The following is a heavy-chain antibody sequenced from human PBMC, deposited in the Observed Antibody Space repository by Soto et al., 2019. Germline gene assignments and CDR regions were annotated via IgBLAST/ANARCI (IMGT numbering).Heavy chain of an antibody. J-gene: IGHJ4*02. Sequence: QVQLQESGPGLVKPSETLSLICTVSGGSITPYKWTWIRQSPGRGLEWIAYMYSSGSSSYNPSLKSRVTMSVDTSRNQFSLKLNSATAADTAMYYCAREWSGFDYWGQGILVTVSS. CDR2: MYSSGSS. CDR3: AREWSGFDY. D-gene: IGHD2-15*01. V-gene: IGHV4-59*01. CDR1: GGSITPYK.